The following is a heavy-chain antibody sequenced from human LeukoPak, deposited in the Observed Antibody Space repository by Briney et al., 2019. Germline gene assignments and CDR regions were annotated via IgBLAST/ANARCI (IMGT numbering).Heavy chain of an antibody. D-gene: IGHD7-27*01. J-gene: IGHJ4*02. CDR2: ISGSGGST. V-gene: IGHV3-23*01. Sequence: PGGSLRLSCAASGFTFSSYAMSWVRQAPGKWLEWVSAISGSGGSTYYADSVKGRFTISRDNSKNTLYLQMNSLRTEDTAVYYCASTGAPHDYWRQGTLVTVSS. CDR1: GFTFSSYA. CDR3: ASTGAPHDY.